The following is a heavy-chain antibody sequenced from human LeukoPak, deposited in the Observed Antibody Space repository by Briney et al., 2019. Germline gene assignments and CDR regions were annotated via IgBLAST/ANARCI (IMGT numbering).Heavy chain of an antibody. V-gene: IGHV3-48*01. Sequence: GGSLRLSCAASGFTFSSYSMNWVRQAPGKGLEWVSYISSSSSTIYYADSVKGRFTISRDNAKNSLYLQMNSLRAEDTAVYYCARDFAVTTFYWFDPWGQGTLVTVSS. J-gene: IGHJ5*02. CDR2: ISSSSSTI. CDR1: GFTFSSYS. CDR3: ARDFAVTTFYWFDP. D-gene: IGHD2/OR15-2a*01.